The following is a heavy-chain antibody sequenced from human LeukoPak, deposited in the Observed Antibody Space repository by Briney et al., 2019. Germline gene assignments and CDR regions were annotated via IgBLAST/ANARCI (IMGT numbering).Heavy chain of an antibody. D-gene: IGHD2-2*01. Sequence: PGRSLRLSCAASGFTFSSYAFHWVRQAPGKGLQWVAVISYEGSNKYYADSVKGRFTISRDISTDTLWLQMDSLRTEDTAVYYCAKGPLRGTAAAIDYWGQGTLVTVSS. V-gene: IGHV3-30-3*01. CDR3: AKGPLRGTAAAIDY. J-gene: IGHJ4*02. CDR1: GFTFSSYA. CDR2: ISYEGSNK.